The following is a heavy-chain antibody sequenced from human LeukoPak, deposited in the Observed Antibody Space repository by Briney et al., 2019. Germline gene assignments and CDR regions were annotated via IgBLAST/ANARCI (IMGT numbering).Heavy chain of an antibody. Sequence: SXXLSLTCTVSGGSISSYYWSWIRQPPGKGLEWIGYIYYSGSTNYNPSLKSRVTISVDTSKNQFSLKLSSVTAADTAVYYCARRIVVPAAIGYYYYYMDVWGKGTTVTVSS. CDR1: GGSISSYY. CDR3: ARRIVVPAAIGYYYYYMDV. CDR2: IYYSGST. D-gene: IGHD2-2*01. J-gene: IGHJ6*03. V-gene: IGHV4-59*01.